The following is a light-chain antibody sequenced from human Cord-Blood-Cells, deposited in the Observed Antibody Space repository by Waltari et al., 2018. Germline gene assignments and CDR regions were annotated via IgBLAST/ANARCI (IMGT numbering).Light chain of an antibody. Sequence: QSALTQPASVSGSPGQSITISCTGTSTEVGGYTYASWYQQHPGKAPKLMIYNVSKRPSGVSNRFSGSKSGNTASLTISGLQAEDEADYYCSSYTSSSTWVFGGGTKLTVL. J-gene: IGLJ3*02. V-gene: IGLV2-14*01. CDR1: STEVGGYTY. CDR3: SSYTSSSTWV. CDR2: NVS.